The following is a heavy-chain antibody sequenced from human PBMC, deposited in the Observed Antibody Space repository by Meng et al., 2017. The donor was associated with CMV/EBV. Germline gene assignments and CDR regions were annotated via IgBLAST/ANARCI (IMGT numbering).Heavy chain of an antibody. CDR2: IIPIFGTA. CDR3: ARDYAYGGNLAEYFQH. D-gene: IGHD4/OR15-4a*01. V-gene: IGHV1-69*05. J-gene: IGHJ1*01. CDR1: GCTFSSYA. Sequence: SVKVSCKASGCTFSSYAISWVRQAPGQGLEWMGGIIPIFGTANYAQKFQGRVTITTDESTSTAYMELSSLRSEDTAVYYCARDYAYGGNLAEYFQHWGQGTLVTVSS.